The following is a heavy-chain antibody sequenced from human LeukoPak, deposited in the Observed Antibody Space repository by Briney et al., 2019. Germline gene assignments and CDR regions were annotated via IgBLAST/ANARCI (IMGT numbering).Heavy chain of an antibody. CDR2: IYYNGST. D-gene: IGHD2-2*01. CDR3: VRDIGQLRSDY. V-gene: IGHV4-59*12. Sequence: SETLSLTCTVSGGSISTYYWNWIRQPPGKGLEWIGYIYYNGSTNYNPSLKSRVTISVDTSKNQFSLKVNSVTAADTAVYYCVRDIGQLRSDYWGQGTLVTVSS. CDR1: GGSISTYY. J-gene: IGHJ4*02.